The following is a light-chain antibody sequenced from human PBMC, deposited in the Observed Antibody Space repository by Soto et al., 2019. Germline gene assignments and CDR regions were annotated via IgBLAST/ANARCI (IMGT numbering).Light chain of an antibody. J-gene: IGKJ4*01. CDR2: DAS. CDR3: QQRSDWPST. CDR1: QSVSRY. V-gene: IGKV3-11*01. Sequence: DIVLTQSPATLSLSPGERATLSCRASQSVSRYLAWYQQKPGQAPRLLIYDASNRATVIPAMFSGSGSGTDLTLTISSLESEDIAVYYSQQRSDWPSTFGRGKKVEI.